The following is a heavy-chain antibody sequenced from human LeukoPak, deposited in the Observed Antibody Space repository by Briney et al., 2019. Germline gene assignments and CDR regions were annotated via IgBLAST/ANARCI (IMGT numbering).Heavy chain of an antibody. CDR3: AKDRRGSGRYFGMDV. J-gene: IGHJ6*04. Sequence: GGSLRLSCAASGFTFSSYGMHWVRKAPGKGLEWVAVISYDGSNKYYADSVKGRFTISRDNSKNTLYLQMNSLRAEDTAVYYCAKDRRGSGRYFGMDVWGKGTTVTVSS. D-gene: IGHD6-19*01. V-gene: IGHV3-30*18. CDR1: GFTFSSYG. CDR2: ISYDGSNK.